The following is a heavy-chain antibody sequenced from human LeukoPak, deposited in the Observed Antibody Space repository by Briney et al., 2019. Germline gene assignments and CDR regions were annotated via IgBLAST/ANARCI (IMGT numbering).Heavy chain of an antibody. D-gene: IGHD6-19*01. CDR2: ISSSSSYI. CDR1: GFTFSSYS. J-gene: IGHJ6*03. Sequence: GGSLGLSCAASGFTFSSYSMNWVRQAPGKGLEWVSSISSSSSYIYYADSVKGRFTISRDNSKNTLYLQMNSLRAEDTAVYYCARGGYSSGWYVMDYMDVWGKGTTVTVSS. V-gene: IGHV3-21*01. CDR3: ARGGYSSGWYVMDYMDV.